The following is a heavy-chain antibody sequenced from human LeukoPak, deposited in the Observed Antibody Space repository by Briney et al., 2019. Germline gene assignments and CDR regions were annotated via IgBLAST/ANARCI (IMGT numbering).Heavy chain of an antibody. CDR3: AKAWDSSGWGPQYFYH. D-gene: IGHD6-19*01. Sequence: HPGGSLRLSCAASGFTFSTYAMNWVRQAPGKGLEWVSAVSGDGGRTYYADSAKGRFTISRDNSKNTLYLQMNSLRAEDTAVYYCAKAWDSSGWGPQYFYHWGQGTLVTVSS. CDR2: VSGDGGRT. V-gene: IGHV3-23*01. CDR1: GFTFSTYA. J-gene: IGHJ1*01.